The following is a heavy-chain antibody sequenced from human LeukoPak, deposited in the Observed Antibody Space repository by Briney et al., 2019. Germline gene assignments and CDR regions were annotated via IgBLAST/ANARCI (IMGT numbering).Heavy chain of an antibody. V-gene: IGHV4-59*08. J-gene: IGHJ6*02. CDR3: ARQVGTFYYYYGMDV. Sequence: PETLSLSCSVSGGSISSYYWSWIRQPPGKGLEWIGYVYYSGSTNYNPSLKSRVTISVDTSKNQLSLKLSSVTAADTAVYYCARQVGTFYYYYGMDVWGQGTTVTVSS. D-gene: IGHD1-14*01. CDR2: VYYSGST. CDR1: GGSISSYY.